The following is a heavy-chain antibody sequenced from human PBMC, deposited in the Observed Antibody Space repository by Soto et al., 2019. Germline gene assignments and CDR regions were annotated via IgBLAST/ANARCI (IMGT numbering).Heavy chain of an antibody. J-gene: IGHJ6*02. D-gene: IGHD2-2*02. Sequence: SGGSLRLSCAASGFTVSSNYMSWVRQAPGKGLEWVSVIYSGGSTYYADSVKGRFSISRDNSKNTLYLQMNSLRAEDTAVYYCARGQYQLLYDYYGMDVWGQGTTVTVSS. CDR2: IYSGGST. CDR1: GFTVSSNY. CDR3: ARGQYQLLYDYYGMDV. V-gene: IGHV3-53*01.